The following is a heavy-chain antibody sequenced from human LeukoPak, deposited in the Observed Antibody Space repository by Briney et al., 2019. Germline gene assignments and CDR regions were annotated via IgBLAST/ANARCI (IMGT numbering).Heavy chain of an antibody. CDR1: GFTFSSYS. Sequence: GGSLRLSCAAFGFTFSSYSMNWVRQAPGKGLEWVSYISSSSSTIYYADSVKGRFTISRDNAKNSLYLQMNSLRAEDTAVYYCARAAAAISYYYYGMDVWGQGTTVTVSS. CDR3: ARAAAAISYYYYGMDV. D-gene: IGHD2-2*02. V-gene: IGHV3-48*04. CDR2: ISSSSSTI. J-gene: IGHJ6*02.